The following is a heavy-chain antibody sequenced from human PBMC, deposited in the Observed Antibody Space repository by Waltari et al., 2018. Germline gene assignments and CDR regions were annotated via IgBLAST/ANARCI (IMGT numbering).Heavy chain of an antibody. Sequence: QVQLQESGPGLVKPSQTLSLSCTVSGGSTSSGSYYWSWIRQPAGKGLEWIGRIYTSGSTNYNPSLKSRVTISVDTSKNQFSLKLSSVTAADTAVYYCARTVKEVTTVTTCWFDPWGQGTLVTVSS. CDR2: IYTSGST. CDR1: GGSTSSGSYY. CDR3: ARTVKEVTTVTTCWFDP. D-gene: IGHD4-17*01. J-gene: IGHJ5*02. V-gene: IGHV4-61*02.